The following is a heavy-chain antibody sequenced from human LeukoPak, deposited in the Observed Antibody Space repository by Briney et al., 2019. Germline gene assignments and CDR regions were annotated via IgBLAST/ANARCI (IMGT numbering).Heavy chain of an antibody. D-gene: IGHD6-13*01. CDR2: ISSSSSYI. J-gene: IGHJ6*03. V-gene: IGHV3-21*01. CDR3: ARDRGSSWYDYYYYMDV. Sequence: PGGSLRLSCAASGFTFSSYSMNWVRQAPGKGLEWVSSISSSSSYIYYADSVKGRFTISRDNAKNSLYLQMNSLRAEDTAVYYCARDRGSSWYDYYYYMDVWGKGTTVTVSS. CDR1: GFTFSSYS.